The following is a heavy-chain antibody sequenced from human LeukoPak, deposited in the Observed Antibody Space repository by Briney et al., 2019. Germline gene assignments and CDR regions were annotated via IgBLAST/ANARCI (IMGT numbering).Heavy chain of an antibody. Sequence: GGSLRLSCAASGFTFSTYAVHWVRQAPGKGLEWVAVISSGGSDKYHAGSVKGRFTISRDNSKNTLYLQMNSLRAEDTAVYYCAREPGPGYFDYWGQGTLVTVSS. D-gene: IGHD1-1*01. CDR1: GFTFSTYA. J-gene: IGHJ4*02. V-gene: IGHV3-30*03. CDR3: AREPGPGYFDY. CDR2: ISSGGSDK.